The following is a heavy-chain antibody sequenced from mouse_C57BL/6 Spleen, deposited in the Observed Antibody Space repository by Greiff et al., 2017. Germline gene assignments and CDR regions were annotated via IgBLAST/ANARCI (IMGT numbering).Heavy chain of an antibody. J-gene: IGHJ4*01. CDR1: GYTFTSYW. V-gene: IGHV1-55*01. CDR2: IYPGSGST. CDR3: AETTGGGAMDY. Sequence: VQLQQPGAELVKPGASVKMSCKASGYTFTSYWITWVKQRPGQGLEWIGDIYPGSGSTNYNEKFKNKATLTVDTSSSTAYMRLSCRTSEASAVYYFAETTGGGAMDYWGQGTSVTVSS. D-gene: IGHD1-1*01.